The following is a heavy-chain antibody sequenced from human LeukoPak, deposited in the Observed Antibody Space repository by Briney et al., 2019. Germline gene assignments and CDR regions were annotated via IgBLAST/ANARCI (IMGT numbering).Heavy chain of an antibody. CDR1: GYTFTSYA. D-gene: IGHD1-26*01. V-gene: IGHV7-4-1*02. CDR3: ARADPQPLVGAPFYYYYYGMDV. J-gene: IGHJ6*02. CDR2: INTNTGNP. Sequence: GASVKVSCKASGYTFTSYAMNWVRQAPGQGLEWMGWINTNTGNPTYAQGFTGRFVFSLDTSVNTAYLQISSLKAEDTAVYYCARADPQPLVGAPFYYYYYGMDVWGQGTTVTVSS.